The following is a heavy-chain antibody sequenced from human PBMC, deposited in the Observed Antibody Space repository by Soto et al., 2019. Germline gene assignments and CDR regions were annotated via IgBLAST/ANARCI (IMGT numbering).Heavy chain of an antibody. CDR3: AGGISSSWYSGRDDAFDI. CDR1: GGSFSGYY. J-gene: IGHJ3*02. V-gene: IGHV4-34*01. D-gene: IGHD6-13*01. Sequence: QVQLQQWGAGLLKPSETLSLTCAVYGGSFSGYYWSWIRQPPGKGLEWIGEINHSGSTNYNPSLKSRVTISVETSRNQFSLKLSSVTAADTAVYYWAGGISSSWYSGRDDAFDIWGQGTMVTVSS. CDR2: INHSGST.